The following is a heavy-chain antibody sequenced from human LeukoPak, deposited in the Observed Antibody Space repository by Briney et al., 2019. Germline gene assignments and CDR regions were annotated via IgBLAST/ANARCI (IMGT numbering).Heavy chain of an antibody. J-gene: IGHJ4*02. CDR1: GFTFSTYG. Sequence: GGSLRLSCAASGFTFSTYGMHWVRQAPGKGLEWVAFIRSDGSIEYYADSVKGRFTISRDNSKNMLYLQMNSLKPEDTAVYCCAKDVPAAYFDYWGQGTLVSVSS. CDR2: IRSDGSIE. D-gene: IGHD2-15*01. V-gene: IGHV3-30*02. CDR3: AKDVPAAYFDY.